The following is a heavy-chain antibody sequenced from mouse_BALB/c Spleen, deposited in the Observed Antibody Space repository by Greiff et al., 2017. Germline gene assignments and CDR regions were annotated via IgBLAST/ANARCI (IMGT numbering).Heavy chain of an antibody. J-gene: IGHJ3*01. CDR1: GYSITSDYA. V-gene: IGHV3-2*02. CDR3: ARSGAYDGYPPFAY. CDR2: ISYSGST. Sequence: EVHLVESGPGLVKPSQSLSLTCTVTGYSITSDYAWNWIRQFPGNKLEWMGYISYSGSTSYNPSLKSRISITRDTSKNQFFLQLNSVTTEDTATYYCARSGAYDGYPPFAYWGQGTLVTVSA. D-gene: IGHD2-3*01.